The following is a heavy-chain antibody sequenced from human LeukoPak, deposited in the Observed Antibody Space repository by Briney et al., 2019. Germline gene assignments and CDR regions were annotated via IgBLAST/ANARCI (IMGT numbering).Heavy chain of an antibody. Sequence: GGSLRLSCAASGFTFSSYSMNWVRQAPGKGLEWVSSISSSSSYIYYADSMKGRFTISRDNAKNSLYLQMNSLRAEDTAVYYCARTGLADAFDIWGQGTMVTVSS. V-gene: IGHV3-21*01. J-gene: IGHJ3*02. D-gene: IGHD1-14*01. CDR2: ISSSSSYI. CDR1: GFTFSSYS. CDR3: ARTGLADAFDI.